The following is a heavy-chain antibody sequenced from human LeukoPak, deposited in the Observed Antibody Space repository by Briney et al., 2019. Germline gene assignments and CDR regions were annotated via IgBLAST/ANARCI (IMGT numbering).Heavy chain of an antibody. Sequence: SVKVSCKASGLSFTRSAEQWVRQARGQRLEWIGWIVVGRGNTNYAQEFQERVTISRDMSTGTAYMELGSLRSEDTAVYYCAATSVGTTMTDAFVTWGEGTMVTVSS. CDR2: IVVGRGNT. D-gene: IGHD1-26*01. V-gene: IGHV1-58*01. CDR1: GLSFTRSA. J-gene: IGHJ3*02. CDR3: AATSVGTTMTDAFVT.